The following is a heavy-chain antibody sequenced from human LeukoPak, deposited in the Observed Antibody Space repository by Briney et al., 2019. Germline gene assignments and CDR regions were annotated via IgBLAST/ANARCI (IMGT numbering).Heavy chain of an antibody. CDR3: ARGYCSNGVCYPYYFDC. CDR1: GGSISSGGYY. J-gene: IGHJ4*02. V-gene: IGHV4-30-2*01. D-gene: IGHD2-8*01. Sequence: SQTLSLTCTVSGGSISSGGYYWSWIRQPPGKGLEWIGYIYHSGSTYYNPSLKSRVTISVDRSKNQFSLKLNSVTAADTAVYYCARGYCSNGVCYPYYFDCWGQGTLVTVSS. CDR2: IYHSGST.